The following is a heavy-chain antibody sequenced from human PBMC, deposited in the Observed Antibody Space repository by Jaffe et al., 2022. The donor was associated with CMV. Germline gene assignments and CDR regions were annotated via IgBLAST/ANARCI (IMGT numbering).Heavy chain of an antibody. V-gene: IGHV3-7*01. CDR3: ARDPNWAAGH. Sequence: EVQLVESGGGLVQPGGSLRLSCSASGFTFSDYWMDWVRQAPGKGLEWVAHIKEDGSQKFYAHSVEGRFTVSRDNAKNSLYLQMNSLKVEDTAVYYCARDPNWAAGHWGQGILVTVSS. D-gene: IGHD7-27*01. J-gene: IGHJ4*02. CDR2: IKEDGSQK. CDR1: GFTFSDYW.